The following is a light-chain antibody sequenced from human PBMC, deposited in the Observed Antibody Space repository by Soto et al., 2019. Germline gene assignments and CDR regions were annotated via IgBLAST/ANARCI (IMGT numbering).Light chain of an antibody. CDR1: SSNIGAGFD. Sequence: QSVLTQPPSVSGAPGQRVTISCIGSSSNIGAGFDVQWYQQLPGTAPKLLIYANTNRPSGVPDRFSGSKSGTSASLAITGLQAEDEADCYCQSYDSSLRWVFAGGTKLTVL. CDR2: ANT. V-gene: IGLV1-40*01. J-gene: IGLJ2*01. CDR3: QSYDSSLRWV.